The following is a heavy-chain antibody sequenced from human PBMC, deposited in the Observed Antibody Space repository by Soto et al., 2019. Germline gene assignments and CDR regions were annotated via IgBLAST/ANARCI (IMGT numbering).Heavy chain of an antibody. J-gene: IGHJ6*02. Sequence: GESLKISCKGSGYSFTSYWIGWVRQMPGKGLEWMGIIYPGDSDTRYSPSFQGQVTISADKSISTAYLQWSSLKASDTAMYYCARGLGYCSSTSCPDYHYGMDVWGQGTTGTVS. V-gene: IGHV5-51*01. CDR3: ARGLGYCSSTSCPDYHYGMDV. D-gene: IGHD2-2*01. CDR1: GYSFTSYW. CDR2: IYPGDSDT.